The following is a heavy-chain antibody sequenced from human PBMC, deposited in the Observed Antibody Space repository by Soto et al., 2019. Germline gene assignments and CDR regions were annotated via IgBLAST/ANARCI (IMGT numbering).Heavy chain of an antibody. CDR2: IIPIFGTA. Sequence: SLKVSCKSSGGPFSSYAISWVRQAPGQGLEWMGGIIPIFGTANYAQKFQGRVTITADESTSTAYMELRSLRSDDTAVYYCARRAQLGDWFDYWGQGTQVTVSS. CDR1: GGPFSSYA. CDR3: ARRAQLGDWFDY. J-gene: IGHJ4*02. V-gene: IGHV1-69*13. D-gene: IGHD6-6*01.